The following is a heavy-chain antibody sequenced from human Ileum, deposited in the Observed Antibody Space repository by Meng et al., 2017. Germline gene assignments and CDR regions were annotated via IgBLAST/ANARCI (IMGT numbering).Heavy chain of an antibody. Sequence: QLQQSGPGLVMPSQTLPLSCAIPGDSVSSNSAAWNWIRQSPSRGLEWLGRTYYRSKWYNNYAVSVRSRISINPDTSKNQFSLQLNSVTPEDTAVYYCARDGGAAPDYFDYWGQGTLVTVSS. CDR1: GDSVSSNSAA. V-gene: IGHV6-1*01. CDR3: ARDGGAAPDYFDY. CDR2: TYYRSKWYN. J-gene: IGHJ4*02. D-gene: IGHD3-16*01.